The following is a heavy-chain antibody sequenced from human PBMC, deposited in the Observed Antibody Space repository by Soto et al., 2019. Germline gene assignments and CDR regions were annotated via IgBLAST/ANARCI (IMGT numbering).Heavy chain of an antibody. V-gene: IGHV1-69*02. CDR1: GGTFSSYT. Sequence: SVKVSCKAAGGTFSSYTISWVRQAPGQGLEWMGRIIPILGIANYAQKFQGRVTITADKSTSTAYMELSSLRSEDTAVYYCARIGAYSNYGSSYYYYYMDVWGKGTTVTVSS. D-gene: IGHD4-4*01. CDR2: IIPILGIA. J-gene: IGHJ6*03. CDR3: ARIGAYSNYGSSYYYYYMDV.